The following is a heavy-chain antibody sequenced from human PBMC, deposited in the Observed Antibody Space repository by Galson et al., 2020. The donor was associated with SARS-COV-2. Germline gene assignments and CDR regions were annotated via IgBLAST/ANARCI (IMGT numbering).Heavy chain of an antibody. CDR3: SRIIVTAYYFSYMDV. J-gene: IGHJ6*03. V-gene: IGHV4-4*02. CDR1: GGSISSSDW. D-gene: IGHD2-21*02. Sequence: SETLSLTCAVSGGSISSSDWWGWVRQPPGKGLEWIGEIFHSGYTNYNPSLKSRVTMSLDTSKNQFSLKPSSVTAADTALYYCSRIIVTAYYFSYMDVWGKGTTVTVSS. CDR2: IFHSGYT.